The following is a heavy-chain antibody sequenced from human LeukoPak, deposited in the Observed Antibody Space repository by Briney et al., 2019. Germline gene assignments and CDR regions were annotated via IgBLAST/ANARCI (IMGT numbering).Heavy chain of an antibody. CDR3: AKDQHDSSSGY. D-gene: IGHD6-6*01. CDR2: ISGSGGST. V-gene: IGHV3-23*01. J-gene: IGHJ4*02. CDR1: GFRPSDYM. Sequence: GESLRLSCAASGFRPSDYMMHWVRQPPGKGLEWVSAISGSGGSTYYADSVKGRFTISRDNSKNTLYLQMNSLRAEDTAVYYCAKDQHDSSSGYWGQGTLVTVSS.